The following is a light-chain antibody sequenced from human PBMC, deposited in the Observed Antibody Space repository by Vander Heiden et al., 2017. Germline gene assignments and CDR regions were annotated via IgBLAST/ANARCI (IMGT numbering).Light chain of an antibody. CDR3: QQDDSTLWA. CDR2: WAS. Sequence: DIVMPQSPDSLAVSLGERATINGKSSQSVLYSSNNKNDLAWYQQKPGQPPKLLIYWASTRESGVPDRFSGSGSGTDFTLTISSLQAEDVAVYYCQQDDSTLWAFGQGTKVEIK. V-gene: IGKV4-1*01. CDR1: QSVLYSSNNKND. J-gene: IGKJ1*01.